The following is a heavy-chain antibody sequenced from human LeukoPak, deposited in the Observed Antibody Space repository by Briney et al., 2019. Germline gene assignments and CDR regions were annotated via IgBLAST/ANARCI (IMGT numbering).Heavy chain of an antibody. CDR1: GASISNFY. V-gene: IGHV4-59*01. Sequence: KSSETLSLTCTISGASISNFYWSWIRQPPGKGLEWIGSINYSGSTNYNPSLKSRVTISIDTSKNQIFLKLSSVTAADTAIYYCARDPIHRDDYNADWDQGALVSVSS. D-gene: IGHD5-24*01. CDR3: ARDPIHRDDYNAD. CDR2: INYSGST. J-gene: IGHJ4*02.